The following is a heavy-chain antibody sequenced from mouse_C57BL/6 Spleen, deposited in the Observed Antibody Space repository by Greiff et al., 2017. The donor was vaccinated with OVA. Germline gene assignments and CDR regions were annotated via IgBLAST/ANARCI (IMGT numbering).Heavy chain of an antibody. Sequence: EVQVVESGGGLVQPGGSLSLSCAASGFTFTDYYMSWVRQPPGKELEWLGFIRNKANGYTTEYSASVKGRFTISRDNSQSILYLQMNALRAEDSATYYCARYWYAMDYWGQGTSVTVSS. V-gene: IGHV7-3*01. CDR3: ARYWYAMDY. CDR1: GFTFTDYY. J-gene: IGHJ4*01. CDR2: IRNKANGYTT.